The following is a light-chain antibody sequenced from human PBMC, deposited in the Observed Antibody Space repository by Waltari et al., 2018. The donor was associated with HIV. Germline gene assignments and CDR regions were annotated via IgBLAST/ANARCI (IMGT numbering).Light chain of an antibody. J-gene: IGLJ2*01. CDR2: DNN. V-gene: IGLV1-51*01. CDR3: GTWDSSLSAGV. CDR1: SSNIGNTY. Sequence: QSVLTQPPSVSAAPGQKVTISCSGTSSNIGNTYLTWYQQLPGKPPKLLIYDNNKRPSGIPDRFSGSKSGTSATLGITGLQTGDEADYYCGTWDSSLSAGVFGGGTKLTVL.